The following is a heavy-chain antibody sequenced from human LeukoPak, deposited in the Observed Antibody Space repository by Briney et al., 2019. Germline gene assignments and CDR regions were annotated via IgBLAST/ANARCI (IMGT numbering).Heavy chain of an antibody. D-gene: IGHD1-26*01. V-gene: IGHV3-48*03. CDR3: ARDLFYGGNFDPLDQ. CDR1: GFTFRGYA. Sequence: PGGSLRLSCTASGFTFRGYAMIGVRQAPGKGLEWISYISSSGSSIYYADSVKGRFTISRDNAGNSLNLQMNSLRAEDTAVYYCARDLFYGGNFDPLDQWGPGTLVTVSS. J-gene: IGHJ4*02. CDR2: ISSSGSSI.